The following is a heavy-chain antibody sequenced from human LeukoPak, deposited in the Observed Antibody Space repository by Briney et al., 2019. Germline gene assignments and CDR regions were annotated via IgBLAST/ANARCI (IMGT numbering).Heavy chain of an antibody. D-gene: IGHD3-10*01. CDR1: GYTLTELS. CDR2: FDPEDGET. Sequence: GASVTVSCKVSGYTLTELSMHWVRQAPGKGLEWMEGFDPEDGETIYAQKFQGRVTMTEDTSTDTAYMELSSLRSEDTAVYYCATGISPSMVRGSPSYYFDYWGQGTLVTVSS. V-gene: IGHV1-24*01. CDR3: ATGISPSMVRGSPSYYFDY. J-gene: IGHJ4*02.